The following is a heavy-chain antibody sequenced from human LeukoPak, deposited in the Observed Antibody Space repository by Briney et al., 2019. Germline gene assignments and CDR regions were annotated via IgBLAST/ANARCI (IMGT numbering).Heavy chain of an antibody. V-gene: IGHV3-48*01. Sequence: GGSLRLSCSASGFTFSSYSMNWVRQAPWKGLEWVPYISSSSSTIYYEDSVKGRFTISRDNAKNSLYLQMNSRRAEDMAVCYCAGPGYSSGWGAFDIWGQGTMVTVSS. CDR1: GFTFSSYS. CDR3: AGPGYSSGWGAFDI. CDR2: ISSSSSTI. D-gene: IGHD6-19*01. J-gene: IGHJ3*02.